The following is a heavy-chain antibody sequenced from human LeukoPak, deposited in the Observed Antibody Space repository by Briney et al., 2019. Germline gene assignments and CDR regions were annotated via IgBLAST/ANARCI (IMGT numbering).Heavy chain of an antibody. J-gene: IGHJ3*02. CDR1: GFTFDDYD. CDR3: AKDMQQQLVLGAFDI. V-gene: IGHV3-9*01. CDR2: SSRNSGSI. Sequence: GGSLSLFCAACGFTFDDYDELWARQAPGRALVWVSGSSRNSGSIGYADSVKGQFTISRDNDKNSLYLQMNRLSAEDTALYYCAKDMQQQLVLGAFDIWGQGTMVTVSS. D-gene: IGHD6-13*01.